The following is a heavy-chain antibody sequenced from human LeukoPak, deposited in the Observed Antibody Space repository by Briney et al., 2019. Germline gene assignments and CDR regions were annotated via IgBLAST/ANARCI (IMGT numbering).Heavy chain of an antibody. CDR2: IYTSGRT. D-gene: IGHD3-10*01. Sequence: PSETLSLTCTVSGGSISSGSYYWSWIRQPAGKGLEWIGRIYTSGRTNYNPSLKSRVTISVDTSKNQFSLKLSSVTAADTAVHYCARGTRVLDYYYYMDVWGKGTTVTISS. V-gene: IGHV4-61*02. J-gene: IGHJ6*03. CDR3: ARGTRVLDYYYYMDV. CDR1: GGSISSGSYY.